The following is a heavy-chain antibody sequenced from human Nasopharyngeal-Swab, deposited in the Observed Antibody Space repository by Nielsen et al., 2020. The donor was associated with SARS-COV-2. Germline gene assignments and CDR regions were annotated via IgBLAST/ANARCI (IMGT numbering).Heavy chain of an antibody. V-gene: IGHV3-33*01. Sequence: RQDPGQGLEGVAVIWYDGGNKFYADSVKGRFAISRDNSENTLYLQMNSLRAEDTAVYYCARFGLYDTLTGYYSHYYMDVWGKGTTVTVSS. J-gene: IGHJ6*03. CDR2: IWYDGGNK. CDR3: ARFGLYDTLTGYYSHYYMDV. D-gene: IGHD3-9*01.